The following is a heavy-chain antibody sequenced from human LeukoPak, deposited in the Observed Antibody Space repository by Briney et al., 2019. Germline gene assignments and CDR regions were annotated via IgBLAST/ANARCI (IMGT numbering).Heavy chain of an antibody. CDR2: IWYDGSKK. D-gene: IGHD3-10*01. Sequence: GRSLRLSCAASGFTFSTYGMHWVRQAPGKGLEWVAVIWYDGSKKYYADSVKGRFTISRDNSKNTLYLQMNSLRAEDTAVYYCARGRAGNYYNHNDYWGQGTLVTVSS. V-gene: IGHV3-33*01. CDR3: ARGRAGNYYNHNDY. CDR1: GFTFSTYG. J-gene: IGHJ4*01.